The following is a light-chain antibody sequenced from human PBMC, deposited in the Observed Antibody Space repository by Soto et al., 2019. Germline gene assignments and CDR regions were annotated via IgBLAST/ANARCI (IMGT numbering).Light chain of an antibody. CDR3: QHYGSSPPMHT. CDR1: QSVSTTY. Sequence: EIVLTQSPGTLSLSPGERATLSCRASQSVSTTYLGWYQQKPGQAPRLLVYGTSRRATGIPDRFSGSGSGTDFTLTISILEPEDFAVYYCQHYGSSPPMHTFGQGTKLEIK. J-gene: IGKJ2*01. V-gene: IGKV3-20*01. CDR2: GTS.